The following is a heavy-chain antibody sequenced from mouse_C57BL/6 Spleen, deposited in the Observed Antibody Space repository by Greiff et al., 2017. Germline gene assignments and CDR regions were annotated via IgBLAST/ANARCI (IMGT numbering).Heavy chain of an antibody. Sequence: VKLQQPGTELVKPGASVKLSCKASGYTFTSYWMHWVKQRPGQGLEWFGNINPSNGGTNSNEKFKSKATLTVDKSSSTAYMPLSSLTSEDCACYYCARGDYGFDGDWFADWGQGTLVTVSA. CDR2: INPSNGGT. CDR1: GYTFTSYW. V-gene: IGHV1-53*01. CDR3: ARGDYGFDGDWFAD. J-gene: IGHJ3*01. D-gene: IGHD2-2*01.